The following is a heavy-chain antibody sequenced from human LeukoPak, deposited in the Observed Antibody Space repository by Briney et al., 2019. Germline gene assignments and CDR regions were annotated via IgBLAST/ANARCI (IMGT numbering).Heavy chain of an antibody. CDR1: GFTLRNDK. V-gene: IGHV3-21*01. Sequence: PGGSLRLSCSASGFTLRNDKMNWVRQAPGKGVEWVPPITSTSSCIYYADSVKGRFTISRDNAKNSLYLQMNSLRAENTALYFCARDPYNGNYGNYYYYYMDVWGKGTTVTISS. D-gene: IGHD1-26*01. CDR3: ARDPYNGNYGNYYYYYMDV. J-gene: IGHJ6*03. CDR2: ITSTSSCI.